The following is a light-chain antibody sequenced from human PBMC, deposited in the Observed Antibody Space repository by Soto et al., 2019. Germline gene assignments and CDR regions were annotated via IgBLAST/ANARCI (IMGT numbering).Light chain of an antibody. CDR2: EVS. CDR3: SSYAGSNNLV. Sequence: QSVLAQPPSASGSPGQSVTITCTGTNSDVGTYNYVSWYQHHPGKAPKFMIYEVSKRPLGVPDRFSGSKSGNTASLTVSGLQAEDEADYYCSSYAGSNNLVFGGGTQLTV. V-gene: IGLV2-8*01. CDR1: NSDVGTYNY. J-gene: IGLJ2*01.